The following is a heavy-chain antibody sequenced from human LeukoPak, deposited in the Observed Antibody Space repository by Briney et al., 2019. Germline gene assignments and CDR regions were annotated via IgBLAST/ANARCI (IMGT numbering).Heavy chain of an antibody. CDR3: AGYSSSSWFSEPDDY. V-gene: IGHV3-7*01. CDR2: IHQDGSEQ. D-gene: IGHD6-6*01. Sequence: GGSLRLSCAASGFTFTHYWMCWVRQAPGKGLEWVANIHQDGSEQYYLDSVEGRFTISRDNAKNSLYLQMDNLRAEDTAVYYCAGYSSSSWFSEPDDYWGQGTLVTVSS. J-gene: IGHJ4*02. CDR1: GFTFTHYW.